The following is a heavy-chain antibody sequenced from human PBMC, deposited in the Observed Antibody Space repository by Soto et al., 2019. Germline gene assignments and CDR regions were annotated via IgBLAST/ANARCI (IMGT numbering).Heavy chain of an antibody. Sequence: ASVKVSCKASGYTFTSYAMHWVRQAPGQRLEWMGWINAGNGNTKYSQKFQGRVTITRDTSASTAYMELSSLRSEDTAVYYCARGYYDSSGYYNMEDYFDYWGQGTLVTSPQ. D-gene: IGHD3-22*01. J-gene: IGHJ4*02. CDR2: INAGNGNT. V-gene: IGHV1-3*01. CDR3: ARGYYDSSGYYNMEDYFDY. CDR1: GYTFTSYA.